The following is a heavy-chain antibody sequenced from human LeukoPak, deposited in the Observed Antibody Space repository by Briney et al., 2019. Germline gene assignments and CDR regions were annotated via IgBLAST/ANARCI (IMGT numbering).Heavy chain of an antibody. Sequence: GASVKVSCKASGYTFTGYYMHWVRQAAGQGLEWMGWINPNTGGTNYAQKFQDWVTMTRDPSISTAYMELSRLRSDDTAVYYCAREMPVPMTQRAFEIWGQGTMVTVSS. V-gene: IGHV1-2*04. CDR2: INPNTGGT. J-gene: IGHJ3*02. D-gene: IGHD3-22*01. CDR3: AREMPVPMTQRAFEI. CDR1: GYTFTGYY.